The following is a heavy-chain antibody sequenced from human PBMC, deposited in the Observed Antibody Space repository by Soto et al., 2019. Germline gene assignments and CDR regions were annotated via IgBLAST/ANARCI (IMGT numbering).Heavy chain of an antibody. J-gene: IGHJ4*02. D-gene: IGHD4-17*01. CDR1: GFMFSSYG. Sequence: PGGSLRLSCAASGFMFSSYGMHWVRQAPGKGLEWVGVIWYDGSNKYYGDSVKGRFTISRDNSKNTLYLQMNSLRIEDTAVYYCASTVSWGQGTLVTVSS. V-gene: IGHV3-33*01. CDR2: IWYDGSNK. CDR3: ASTVS.